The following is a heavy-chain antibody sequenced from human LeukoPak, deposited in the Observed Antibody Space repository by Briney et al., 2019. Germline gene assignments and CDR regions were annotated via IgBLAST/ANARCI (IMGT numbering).Heavy chain of an antibody. J-gene: IGHJ6*02. CDR1: GGSISSYY. V-gene: IGHV4-59*01. D-gene: IGHD2-21*02. CDR3: ARGPVVTVRKGMDV. Sequence: PSETLSLTCTVSGGSISSYYWSWIRQPPGKGLEWIGYIYYSGSTNYNPSLKSRVTISVDTSKNQFSLKLSPVTAADTAVYYCARGPVVTVRKGMDVWGQGTTVTVSS. CDR2: IYYSGST.